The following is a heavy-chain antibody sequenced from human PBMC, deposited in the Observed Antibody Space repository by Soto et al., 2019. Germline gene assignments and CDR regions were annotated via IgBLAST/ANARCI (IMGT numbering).Heavy chain of an antibody. Sequence: QVQLVESGGGVVQPGRSLRLSCVASGFTFTTYPMHWVRQAPGRGLEWVAVISYDGKNKYYGDSVKGRFTISRDNSKNPLYLEMNNLRGEDTAVFYCARGGNRPRWYYFDYWGQGVLVTVSS. V-gene: IGHV3-30*04. CDR2: ISYDGKNK. J-gene: IGHJ4*02. CDR3: ARGGNRPRWYYFDY. D-gene: IGHD1-20*01. CDR1: GFTFTTYP.